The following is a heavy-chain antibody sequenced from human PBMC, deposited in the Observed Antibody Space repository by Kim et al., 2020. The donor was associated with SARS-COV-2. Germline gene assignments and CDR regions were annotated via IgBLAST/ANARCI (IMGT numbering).Heavy chain of an antibody. D-gene: IGHD4-17*01. J-gene: IGHJ5*02. CDR3: ARDRGGDGWFDP. CDR2: ISSSSSYI. CDR1: GFTFSSYS. Sequence: GSLRLSCAASGFTFSSYSMNWVRQAPGKGLEWVSSISSSSSYIYYADSVKGRFTISRDNAKNSLYLQMNSLRAEDTAVYYCARDRGGDGWFDPWGQGTLVTVSS. V-gene: IGHV3-21*01.